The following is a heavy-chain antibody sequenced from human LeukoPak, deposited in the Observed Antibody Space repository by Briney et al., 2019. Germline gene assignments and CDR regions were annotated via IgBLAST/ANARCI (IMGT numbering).Heavy chain of an antibody. CDR3: AKIFVVVPAAMEAYYFDY. Sequence: PGGSLGLSCAASGFTFSDYAMSWVRQAPGKGLEWVSAISGSGGSTYYADSVKGRFTISRDNSKNTLYLQMNSLRAEDTAVYYCAKIFVVVPAAMEAYYFDYWGQGTLVTVSS. CDR2: ISGSGGST. D-gene: IGHD2-2*01. V-gene: IGHV3-23*01. CDR1: GFTFSDYA. J-gene: IGHJ4*02.